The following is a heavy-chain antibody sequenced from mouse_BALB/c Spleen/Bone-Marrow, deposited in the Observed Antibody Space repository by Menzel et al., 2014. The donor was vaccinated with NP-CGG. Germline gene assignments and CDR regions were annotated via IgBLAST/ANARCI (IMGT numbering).Heavy chain of an antibody. D-gene: IGHD1-1*01. CDR3: ANYYYGSRLFAY. Sequence: VQLQQPGAELVKPGASVKLSCTASGFNIKDTYMHWVKQRPEQGLEWIGRIDPANGNTKYDPKFQGKATIAADTSSNTAYLQLSSLTSEDTAVYYCANYYYGSRLFAYRPQATLVPVS. V-gene: IGHV14-3*02. CDR2: IDPANGNT. CDR1: GFNIKDTY. J-gene: IGHJ3*01.